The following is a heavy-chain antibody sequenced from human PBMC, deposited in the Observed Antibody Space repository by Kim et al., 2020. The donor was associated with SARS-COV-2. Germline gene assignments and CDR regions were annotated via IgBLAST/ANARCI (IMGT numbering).Heavy chain of an antibody. Sequence: SVKVSCKASGGTFSSYAISWVRQAPGQGLEWMGGIIPIFGTANYAQKFQGRVTITADESTSTAYMELSSLRSEDTAVYYCASTEFSGIVVYYYYGMDVWGQGTTVTVSS. CDR1: GGTFSSYA. D-gene: IGHD1-26*01. V-gene: IGHV1-69*13. CDR3: ASTEFSGIVVYYYYGMDV. CDR2: IIPIFGTA. J-gene: IGHJ6*02.